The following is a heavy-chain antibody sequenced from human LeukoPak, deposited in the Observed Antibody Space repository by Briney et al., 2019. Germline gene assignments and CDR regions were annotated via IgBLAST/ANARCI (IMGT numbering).Heavy chain of an antibody. Sequence: TSETLSLTCAVYGGSFSGYYWSWIRQAPGKGLEWIGEINHSGSTNYNPSLKSRVTISVDTSKNQFSLKLSSVTAADTAVYYCARGITMVRGINWFDPWGQGTLVTVSS. V-gene: IGHV4-34*01. J-gene: IGHJ5*02. D-gene: IGHD3-10*01. CDR3: ARGITMVRGINWFDP. CDR1: GGSFSGYY. CDR2: INHSGST.